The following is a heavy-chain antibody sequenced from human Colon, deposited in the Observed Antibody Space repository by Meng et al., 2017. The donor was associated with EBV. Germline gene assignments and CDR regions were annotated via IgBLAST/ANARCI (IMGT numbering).Heavy chain of an antibody. J-gene: IGHJ4*02. D-gene: IGHD4-17*01. CDR2: IYYGGST. V-gene: IGHV4-4*02. Sequence: QVQRQGAGPGLVKPSGTLSLTCAVSGTSITSSNWWSWVRQPPGKGLEWIGEIYYGGSTNYNPSLKSRVTISLDESKNQFSLRLASMTAADTAVYYCASLYGDFAFWGQGTLVTVSS. CDR1: GTSITSSNW. CDR3: ASLYGDFAF.